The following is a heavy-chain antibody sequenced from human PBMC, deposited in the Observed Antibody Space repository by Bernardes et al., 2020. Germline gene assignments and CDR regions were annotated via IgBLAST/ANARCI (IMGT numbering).Heavy chain of an antibody. V-gene: IGHV3-48*01. Sequence: GGSLRLSCAASGFTFSSYSMNWVRQAPGKGLEWVSYISSSSSTIYYADSVKGRFTISRDNAKNSLYLQMNSLRAEDTAVYYCARDPGAGADYGDYVQDWYFDLWGRGTLVTVSS. CDR1: GFTFSSYS. CDR2: ISSSSSTI. D-gene: IGHD4-17*01. CDR3: ARDPGAGADYGDYVQDWYFDL. J-gene: IGHJ2*01.